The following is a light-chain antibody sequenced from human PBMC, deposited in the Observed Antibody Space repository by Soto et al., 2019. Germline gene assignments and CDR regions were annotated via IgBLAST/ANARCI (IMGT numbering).Light chain of an antibody. CDR2: AAS. V-gene: IGKV1-39*01. J-gene: IGKJ2*01. CDR1: QSISSY. Sequence: DIQMTQSPSSLSASVGDRVTITCRASQSISSYLNWYQQKPGKAPNLLIYAASSLQSGVPSRFSGSGSGTDITLTISRLQPEDFATYYCQQSYSTPPDTLGQGTKLEIK. CDR3: QQSYSTPPDT.